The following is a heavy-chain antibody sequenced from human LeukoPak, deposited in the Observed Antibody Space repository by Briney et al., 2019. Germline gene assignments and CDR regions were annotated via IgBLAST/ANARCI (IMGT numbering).Heavy chain of an antibody. V-gene: IGHV3-21*01. D-gene: IGHD3-3*01. CDR1: EFTFSNYA. J-gene: IGHJ4*02. Sequence: GGSLRLSCAASEFTFSNYAMHWVRQAPGKGLEWVSSISSSGTYLYYADSVKGRFTISRDNAKDSLYLQMNSLRVEDTAVYFCARGLFGVVNPADYWGQGTLVTVSP. CDR3: ARGLFGVVNPADY. CDR2: ISSSGTYL.